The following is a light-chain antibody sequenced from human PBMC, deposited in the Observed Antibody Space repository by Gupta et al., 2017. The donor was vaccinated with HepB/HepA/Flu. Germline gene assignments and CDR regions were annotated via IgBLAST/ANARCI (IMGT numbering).Light chain of an antibody. CDR3: NSRDSSGNHNVV. J-gene: IGLJ2*01. CDR2: VKN. CDR1: SLRSYY. V-gene: IGLV3-19*01. Sequence: SSALTQHPAVSVALGQTVRITCQGDSLRSYYASWYQQKPGQAPVLVIYVKNNRPSGIPDRFSGSSSGNTASLTITGAQAEDEADYYCNSRDSSGNHNVVFGGGTKLTVL.